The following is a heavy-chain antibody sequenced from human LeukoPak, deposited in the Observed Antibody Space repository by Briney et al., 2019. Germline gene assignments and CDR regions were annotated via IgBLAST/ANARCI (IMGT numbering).Heavy chain of an antibody. J-gene: IGHJ4*02. CDR1: GYTFTSYD. CDR2: MNPNSGNT. V-gene: IGHV1-8*01. D-gene: IGHD5-12*01. CDR3: ARGRLRLRTTGRYYFDY. Sequence: ASVKVSCKASGYTFTSYDINWVRQAAGQGLEWMGWMNPNSGNTGYAQKFQGRVTMTGNTSISTAYMELSSLRSEDTAVYYCARGRLRLRTTGRYYFDYWGQGTLVTVSS.